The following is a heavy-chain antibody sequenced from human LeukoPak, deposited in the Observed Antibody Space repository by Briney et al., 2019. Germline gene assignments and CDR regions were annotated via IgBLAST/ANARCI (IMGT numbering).Heavy chain of an antibody. CDR1: ESTISTYG. CDR3: AREVWQYFDY. D-gene: IGHD6-13*01. J-gene: IGHJ4*02. V-gene: IGHV3-23*01. Sequence: PGGSLRLSCAASESTISTYGMSWIRQAPGKGLEWVSAISGSGGTTYYADSVKGRFTISRDNSKNTLYLQMNSLRAEDTAVYYCAREVWQYFDYWGQGTLVTVSS. CDR2: ISGSGGTT.